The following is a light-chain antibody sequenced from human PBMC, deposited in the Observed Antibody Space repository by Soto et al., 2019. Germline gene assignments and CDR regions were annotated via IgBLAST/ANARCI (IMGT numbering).Light chain of an antibody. CDR3: QQYGSSPPLT. J-gene: IGKJ4*01. V-gene: IGKV3-20*01. CDR1: QSVSSSY. CDR2: GAS. Sequence: EFVLTQSPGTLSLSPGERATLSCRASQSVSSSYLAWYQQKPGQAPRILIYGASTRATGIPDRFSGSGSGTDFALTISRLGPEEFAVYYCQQYGSSPPLTFGGGTKVEIK.